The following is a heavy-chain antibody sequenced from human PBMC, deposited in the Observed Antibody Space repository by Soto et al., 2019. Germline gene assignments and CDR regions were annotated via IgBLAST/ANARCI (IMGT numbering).Heavy chain of an antibody. CDR1: GGSISSSSYY. Sequence: PSETLSLTCTVSGGSISSSSYYWGWIRQPPGKGLEWIGSIYYSGSTYYNPSLKSRVTISVDTSKNQFSLKLSSVTAADTAVYYCARLPLWVSHYYFDYWGQGTRVTVSS. D-gene: IGHD3-10*01. V-gene: IGHV4-39*01. CDR3: ARLPLWVSHYYFDY. J-gene: IGHJ4*02. CDR2: IYYSGST.